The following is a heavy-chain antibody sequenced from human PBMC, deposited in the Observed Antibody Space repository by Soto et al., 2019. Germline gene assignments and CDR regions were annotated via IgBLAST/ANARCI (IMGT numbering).Heavy chain of an antibody. CDR2: IWYDGSNK. V-gene: IGHV3-33*01. Sequence: GGSLRLSCAASGFTVTTYGMHWVRQAPGKGLEWVAVIWYDGSNKYYADSVKGRFTISRDNAKRSLYLQMNSLRAEDTAVYYCARDFYGGYTYGPGDYWGQGALVTVSS. J-gene: IGHJ4*02. CDR3: ARDFYGGYTYGPGDY. CDR1: GFTVTTYG. D-gene: IGHD5-18*01.